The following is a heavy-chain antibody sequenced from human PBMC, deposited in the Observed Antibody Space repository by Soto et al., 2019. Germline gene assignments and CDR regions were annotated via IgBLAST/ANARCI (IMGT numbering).Heavy chain of an antibody. CDR2: IWYDGSNK. CDR1: GFTFSSYG. Sequence: QVQLVESGGGVVQPGRSLRLSCAASGFTFSSYGMHWVRQAPGKGLEWVAVIWYDGSNKYYADSVKGRFTISRDNSKNTLYLQMYSLRAEDTAVYYCARDRYYYDSSGYPLDYWGQGTLVTVSS. J-gene: IGHJ4*02. V-gene: IGHV3-33*01. CDR3: ARDRYYYDSSGYPLDY. D-gene: IGHD3-22*01.